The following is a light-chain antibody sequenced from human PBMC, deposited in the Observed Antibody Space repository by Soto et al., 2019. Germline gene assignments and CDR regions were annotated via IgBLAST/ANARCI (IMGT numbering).Light chain of an antibody. J-gene: IGKJ4*01. CDR1: QSVSSS. V-gene: IGKV3-11*01. CDR3: QQHSDWPLT. Sequence: EIVLIQSPATLSLSPGARAPLSCRASQSVSSSLAWYQQNPGQAPRLLIFDASNRATGIPVRFSGSGSGTDFTLTISSLEPEDFTVYYCQQHSDWPLTFGGGTKVDIK. CDR2: DAS.